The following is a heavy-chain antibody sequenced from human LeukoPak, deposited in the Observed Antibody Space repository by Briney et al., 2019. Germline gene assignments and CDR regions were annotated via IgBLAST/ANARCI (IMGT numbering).Heavy chain of an antibody. V-gene: IGHV1-2*02. CDR1: GYTFRDYY. CDR3: ARESEYYYGY. CDR2: INPNSGGT. D-gene: IGHD6-6*01. Sequence: ASVKVSCKASGYTFRDYYMHWVRQAPGQGLEWMGWINPNSGGTNYAQKFQGRVTMTRDTSITTAYMELSRLRSDDTAVYYCARESEYYYGYWGQGTLVTVSS. J-gene: IGHJ4*02.